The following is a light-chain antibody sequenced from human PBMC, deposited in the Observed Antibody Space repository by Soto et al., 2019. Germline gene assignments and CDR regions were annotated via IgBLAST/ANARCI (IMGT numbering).Light chain of an antibody. CDR3: QQFSSYPLT. CDR1: QTVRNNY. V-gene: IGKV3-20*01. Sequence: EIALTQSPGTLSLSPGEGATLSCRASQTVRNNYLAWYQQKPGQAPRLLIYDASSRATGIPDRFGGGESGTDFTLTISSLEPEDFAVYYCQQFSSYPLTLGGVTKVDIK. CDR2: DAS. J-gene: IGKJ4*01.